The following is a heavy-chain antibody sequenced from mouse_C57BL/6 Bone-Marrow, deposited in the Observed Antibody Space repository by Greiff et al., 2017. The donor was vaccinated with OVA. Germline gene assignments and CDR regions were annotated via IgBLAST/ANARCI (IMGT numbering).Heavy chain of an antibody. Sequence: EVQLQQSGAELVRPGASVKLSCTASGFNIKDYYMHWVKQRPEQGLEWIGRIDPEDGDTEYAPKFQGKATMTADTSSNTAYLQLSSLTSEDTAVYYCTTNYGSSPYYFDYWGKGTTLTVSS. CDR2: IDPEDGDT. CDR3: TTNYGSSPYYFDY. D-gene: IGHD1-1*01. J-gene: IGHJ2*01. CDR1: GFNIKDYY. V-gene: IGHV14-1*01.